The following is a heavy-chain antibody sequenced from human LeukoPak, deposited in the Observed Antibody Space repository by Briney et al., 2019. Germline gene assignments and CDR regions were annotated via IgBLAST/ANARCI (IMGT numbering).Heavy chain of an antibody. V-gene: IGHV4-39*07. CDR2: IYYSGST. D-gene: IGHD3-22*01. J-gene: IGHJ6*02. Sequence: SETLSLTCTVSGGSISSGGYYWSWIRQHPGKGLEWIGSIYYSGSTYYNPSLKSRVTISVDTSKNQFSLKLSSVTAADTAVYYCARSGDYYDSSGYYYYYYYYGMDVWGQGTTVTVSS. CDR1: GGSISSGGYY. CDR3: ARSGDYYDSSGYYYYYYYYGMDV.